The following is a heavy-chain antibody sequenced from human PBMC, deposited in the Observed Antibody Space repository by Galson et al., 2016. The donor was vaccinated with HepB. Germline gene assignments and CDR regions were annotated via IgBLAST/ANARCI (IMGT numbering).Heavy chain of an antibody. D-gene: IGHD4-17*01. CDR2: IYYSGST. V-gene: IGHV4-31*03. CDR3: ARTTVSARLFDY. Sequence: PLSLTCTVSGGSISSGGYYWSWIRQHPGKGLEWIGYIYYSGSTSYKPSLKSRVIISVDTSKNQLSLKLSSVTPADTAVYYCARTTVSARLFDYWGQGTLVTVSS. J-gene: IGHJ4*02. CDR1: GGSISSGGYY.